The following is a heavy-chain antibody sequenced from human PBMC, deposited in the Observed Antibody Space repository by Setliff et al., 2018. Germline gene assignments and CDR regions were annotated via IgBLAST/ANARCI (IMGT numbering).Heavy chain of an antibody. Sequence: GASVKVSCKASGGTFSGYAFSWVRQAPGEGLEWMGGITPIFETAHYAEKFQDRVTITADKSTSTVHMEVSSLTSEDTAVYFCARDSVTLGQLERRGGWHYYGMDVWGQGTTVTVSS. CDR1: GGTFSGYA. CDR3: ARDSVTLGQLERRGGWHYYGMDV. D-gene: IGHD1-1*01. J-gene: IGHJ6*02. V-gene: IGHV1-69*06. CDR2: ITPIFETA.